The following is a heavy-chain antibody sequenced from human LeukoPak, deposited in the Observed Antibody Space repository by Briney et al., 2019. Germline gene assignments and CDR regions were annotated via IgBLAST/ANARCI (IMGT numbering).Heavy chain of an antibody. J-gene: IGHJ4*02. CDR1: GGTFISYA. Sequence: ASVKVSCKASGGTFISYAISWVRQAPGQGLEWMGWISAYNGNTNYAQKLQGRVTITTDTSTSTAYMELRSLRSDDTAVYYCARDRSGWFPEFDYWGQGTLVTVSS. V-gene: IGHV1-18*01. CDR3: ARDRSGWFPEFDY. CDR2: ISAYNGNT. D-gene: IGHD6-19*01.